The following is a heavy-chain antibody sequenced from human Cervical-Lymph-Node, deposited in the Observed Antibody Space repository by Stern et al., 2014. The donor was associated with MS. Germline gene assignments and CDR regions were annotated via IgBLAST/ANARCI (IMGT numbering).Heavy chain of an antibody. Sequence: VHLVESGGGVVQPGRSLRLSCAASGFTFSSYGMHWVRQAPGKGLEWVAVISYDGSNKYYADSVKGRFTISRDNSKNTLYLQMNSLRAEDTAVYYCARKRGAHFDYWGQGTLVTVSS. J-gene: IGHJ4*02. CDR1: GFTFSSYG. V-gene: IGHV3-30*03. D-gene: IGHD1-26*01. CDR2: ISYDGSNK. CDR3: ARKRGAHFDY.